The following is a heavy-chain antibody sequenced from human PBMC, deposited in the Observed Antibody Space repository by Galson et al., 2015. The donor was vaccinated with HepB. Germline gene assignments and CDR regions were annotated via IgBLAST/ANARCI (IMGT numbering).Heavy chain of an antibody. D-gene: IGHD2-15*01. CDR2: ISVFNGDT. Sequence: SVKVSCKASGYTFRENGITWVRQAPGQGLEWVGWISVFNGDTKNAQEFQGRLTMTADTSTSAAYLELKNLTSDDTAVYYCARERCSRASCFLYYYYYGMDIWGQGTTVIVSS. CDR1: GYTFRENG. CDR3: ARERCSRASCFLYYYYYGMDI. V-gene: IGHV1-18*01. J-gene: IGHJ6*02.